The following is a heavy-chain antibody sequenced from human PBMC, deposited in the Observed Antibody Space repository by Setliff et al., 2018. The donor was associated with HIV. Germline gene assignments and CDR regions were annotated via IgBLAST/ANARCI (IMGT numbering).Heavy chain of an antibody. J-gene: IGHJ4*02. Sequence: PGGSLRLSCAASGFTFSNAWMTWVRQAPGKGLEWVGFINSNTYGGTTDYAASVKGRFTISRDDSKSSAYLLMNSLKTEDTAVYYCSRVHSPLYYDILTGYLDYWGQGTLVTVSS. D-gene: IGHD3-9*01. CDR2: INSNTYGGTT. CDR3: SRVHSPLYYDILTGYLDY. V-gene: IGHV3-49*04. CDR1: GFTFSNAW.